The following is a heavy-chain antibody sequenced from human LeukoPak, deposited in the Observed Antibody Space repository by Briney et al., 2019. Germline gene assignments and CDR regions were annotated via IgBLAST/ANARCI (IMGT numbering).Heavy chain of an antibody. CDR1: GGSFSGFY. CDR3: ARDSRKLSIAGRPAYYGMDV. D-gene: IGHD6-6*01. Sequence: SETLSLTCAVYGGSFSGFYWSWIRPPPGKGLEWMGEVNHSGSTNYNPSLKSRVTISVDTSKNQFSLKLSSVTAADTAVYYCARDSRKLSIAGRPAYYGMDVWGQGTTVTVSS. CDR2: VNHSGST. V-gene: IGHV4-34*01. J-gene: IGHJ6*02.